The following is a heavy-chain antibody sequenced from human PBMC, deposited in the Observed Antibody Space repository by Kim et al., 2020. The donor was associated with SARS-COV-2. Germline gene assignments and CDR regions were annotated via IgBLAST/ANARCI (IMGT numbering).Heavy chain of an antibody. CDR3: ARRRPSLSWEVDP. V-gene: IGHV4-61*08. CDR2: IYYSGST. CDR1: GDSVSSGDYY. Sequence: SETLSLTCTVSGDSVSSGDYYWSWIRQPPGKGLEWIGYIYYSGSTNYNPSLKSRVTISVDTSKNQFSLKLSSVTAADTAVYYCARRRPSLSWEVDPWGQGTLVTVSS. D-gene: IGHD1-26*01. J-gene: IGHJ5*02.